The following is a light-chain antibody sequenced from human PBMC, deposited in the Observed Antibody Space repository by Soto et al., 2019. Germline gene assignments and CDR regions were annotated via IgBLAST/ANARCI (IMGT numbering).Light chain of an antibody. V-gene: IGLV2-8*01. CDR3: SSFAGSTVV. CDR1: SSDIGSYNH. CDR2: EVS. J-gene: IGLJ2*01. Sequence: QAVVTQPPSASGSPGQSVTISCTGTSSDIGSYNHVSWYQQHPGKAPKLMIYEVSKRPSGVPDRFSGSKSGNTASLTVSGLQAEDEADYYCSSFAGSTVVFGGGTKLTVL.